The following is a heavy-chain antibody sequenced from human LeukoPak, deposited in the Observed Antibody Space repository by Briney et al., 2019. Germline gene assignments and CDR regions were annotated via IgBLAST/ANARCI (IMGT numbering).Heavy chain of an antibody. CDR1: GFTFSSYA. J-gene: IGHJ4*02. CDR3: AKDIVVVVAALHYFDY. CDR2: ISGSGVST. V-gene: IGHV3-23*01. Sequence: GGSLRLSCAASGFTFSSYAMIWVRQAPGKGLEWVSAISGSGVSTYYADSVKGRFTISTDNSKNTLYLQMNSLRAEDTAVYYCAKDIVVVVAALHYFDYWGQGTLVTVSS. D-gene: IGHD2-15*01.